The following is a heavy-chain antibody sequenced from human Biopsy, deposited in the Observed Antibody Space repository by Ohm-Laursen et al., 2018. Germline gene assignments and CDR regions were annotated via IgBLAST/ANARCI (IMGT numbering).Heavy chain of an antibody. J-gene: IGHJ6*04. Sequence: ASVKVSCKASGCTFTTYGFNWVRQAPGQGLEWMGRIIPILGRPTYAQKFQGRVTITADTSTGTVFMDLSTLRSEDSALYYCAREQHPYIDVLTDSFSYVPMDVWGAGTTVTVSS. V-gene: IGHV1-69*04. CDR3: AREQHPYIDVLTDSFSYVPMDV. CDR1: GCTFTTYG. D-gene: IGHD3-9*01. CDR2: IIPILGRP.